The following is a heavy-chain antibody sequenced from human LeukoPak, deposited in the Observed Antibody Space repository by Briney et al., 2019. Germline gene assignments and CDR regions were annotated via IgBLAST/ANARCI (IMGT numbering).Heavy chain of an antibody. V-gene: IGHV1-2*02. CDR3: ARGHPPQSFSSSRYYFDY. CDR2: INPNSGGT. J-gene: IGHJ4*02. Sequence: ASVKVSCKASGYTFTGYYMHWVRQAPGQGLEWMGWINPNSGGTSYAQKFQGRVTMTRDTSISTAYMELSRLRSDDTAVYYCARGHPPQSFSSSRYYFDYWGQGTLVTVSS. D-gene: IGHD6-13*01. CDR1: GYTFTGYY.